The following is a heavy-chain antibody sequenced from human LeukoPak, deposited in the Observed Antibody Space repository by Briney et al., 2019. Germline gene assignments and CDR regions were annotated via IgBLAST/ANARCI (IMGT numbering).Heavy chain of an antibody. D-gene: IGHD2-15*01. CDR3: AKQGGGNNWFDP. CDR2: IRYDGSNK. J-gene: IGHJ5*02. V-gene: IGHV3-30*02. Sequence: PGGSLRLSCATSGFTFSSYGMHWVRQAPGKGLEWVAFIRYDGSNKYYADSVKGRFTISRDNSKNTLYLQMNSLRAEDTAVYYCAKQGGGNNWFDPWGQGTLVTVSS. CDR1: GFTFSSYG.